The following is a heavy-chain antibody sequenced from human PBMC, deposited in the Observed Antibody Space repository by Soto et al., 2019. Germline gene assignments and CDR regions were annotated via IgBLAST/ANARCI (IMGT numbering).Heavy chain of an antibody. CDR3: ARKRTTVTTWDDAFDI. D-gene: IGHD4-17*01. CDR2: INPSGGST. V-gene: IGHV1-46*03. Sequence: ASVTVSGKSSAFPFSLSGISWVREAPGKGLEWMGIINPSGGSTSYAQKFQGRVTMTRDTSTSTVYMELSSLRSEDTAVYYCARKRTTVTTWDDAFDIWGQGTMVTVSS. J-gene: IGHJ3*02. CDR1: AFPFSLSG.